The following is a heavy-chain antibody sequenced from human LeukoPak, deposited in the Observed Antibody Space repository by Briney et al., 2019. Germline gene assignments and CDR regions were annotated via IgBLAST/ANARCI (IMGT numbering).Heavy chain of an antibody. J-gene: IGHJ4*02. CDR1: GYTFTSYD. D-gene: IGHD2-2*02. V-gene: IGHV1-8*01. CDR2: MNPNSGNT. Sequence: ASVTVSCTASGYTFTSYDINWVRQATGQGLEWMGWMNPNSGNTGYAQKFQGRVTMTRNTSISTAHMELSSLRSEDTAVYYCARGEVVVPAAIRYEDYWGQGTLVTVSS. CDR3: ARGEVVVPAAIRYEDY.